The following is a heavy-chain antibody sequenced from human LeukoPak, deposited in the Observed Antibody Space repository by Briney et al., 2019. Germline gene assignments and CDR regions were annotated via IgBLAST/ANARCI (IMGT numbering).Heavy chain of an antibody. CDR1: GYTFTSYY. J-gene: IGHJ6*03. Sequence: ASVKVSCKASGYTFTSYYMHWVRQAPGQGLEWMGIINPSGGSTSYAQKFQGRVTMTRDTSTSTVYMELSSLRSEDTAVYYCARGAVPAAIALYYYYYMDVWGKGTTVTVSS. D-gene: IGHD2-2*01. CDR3: ARGAVPAAIALYYYYYMDV. CDR2: INPSGGST. V-gene: IGHV1-46*01.